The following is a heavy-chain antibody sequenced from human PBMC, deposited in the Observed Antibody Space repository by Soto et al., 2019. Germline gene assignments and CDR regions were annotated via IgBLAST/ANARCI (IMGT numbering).Heavy chain of an antibody. CDR2: ISSSASYI. J-gene: IGHJ4*02. D-gene: IGHD6-19*01. CDR1: GFSFDYFG. Sequence: GGSLRLSCEASGFSFDYFGMTWVRQAPGKGLEWVSFISSSASYIYYADSVKGRFTVSRDNAKKSLNLQMNSLRAEDTAVYYCTRSRSHWLASDSWGQGTLVTVSS. CDR3: TRSRSHWLASDS. V-gene: IGHV3-21*01.